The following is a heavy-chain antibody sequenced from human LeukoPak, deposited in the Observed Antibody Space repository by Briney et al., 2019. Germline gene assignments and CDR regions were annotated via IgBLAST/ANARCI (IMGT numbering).Heavy chain of an antibody. D-gene: IGHD3-10*01. CDR3: ARYVVYGSGKYYFYY. CDR2: INYSGST. J-gene: IGHJ4*02. Sequence: SETLSLTCTVSGGFVSSTTYYWSWIRQPPGKGLEWIASINYSGSTYYNPSLKSRVTISVDTSENQFSLKLSSVTAADTAVYYCARYVVYGSGKYYFYYWGQGTLVTVSS. CDR1: GGFVSSTTYY. V-gene: IGHV4-39*01.